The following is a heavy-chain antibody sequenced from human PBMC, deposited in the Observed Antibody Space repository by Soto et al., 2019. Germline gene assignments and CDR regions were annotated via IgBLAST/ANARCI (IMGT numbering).Heavy chain of an antibody. V-gene: IGHV3-33*01. Sequence: QVQLVESGGGVVQPGRSLRLSCAASGFTFKSHGMHWVRQAPGKGLEWVAVIWYDGSNKYYADSVKGRVTISRDNPKNTLYLQMNSLRAEDTAVYYCARDRSYSYFDYWGQGTLVTVSS. D-gene: IGHD3-10*01. CDR1: GFTFKSHG. CDR3: ARDRSYSYFDY. J-gene: IGHJ4*02. CDR2: IWYDGSNK.